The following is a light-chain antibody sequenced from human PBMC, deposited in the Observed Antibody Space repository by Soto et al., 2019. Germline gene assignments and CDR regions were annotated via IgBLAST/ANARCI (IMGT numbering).Light chain of an antibody. CDR2: GAS. Sequence: EIVMTQSPATLSVSPGERAILSCRASKSVSNNLAWYQQKPGQAPRLLIYGASTRATGIPARFSGSGSGTEFTLSISSLPSEDFAIYYCQQYNNWPPLTFGGGTKVEIK. CDR1: KSVSNN. V-gene: IGKV3-15*01. CDR3: QQYNNWPPLT. J-gene: IGKJ4*01.